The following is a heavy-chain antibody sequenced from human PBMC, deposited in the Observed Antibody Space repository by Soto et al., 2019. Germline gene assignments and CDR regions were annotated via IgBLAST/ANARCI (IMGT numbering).Heavy chain of an antibody. CDR2: ISAYNGNT. Sequence: QVQLVQSGAEVKKPGASVKVSCKASGYTFTSYGISWVRQAPGQGLEWMGWISAYNGNTNYAQKLRGRVTMTTDTSTRTAYMELRSLRADDTAVYYCARGDGSHNNYEGDYFDYGGQGTLVTVSS. J-gene: IGHJ4*02. V-gene: IGHV1-18*01. D-gene: IGHD4-4*01. CDR1: GYTFTSYG. CDR3: ARGDGSHNNYEGDYFDY.